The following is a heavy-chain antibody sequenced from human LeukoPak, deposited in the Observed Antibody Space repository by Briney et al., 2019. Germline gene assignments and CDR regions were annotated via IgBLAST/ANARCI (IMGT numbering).Heavy chain of an antibody. J-gene: IGHJ4*02. Sequence: ASVTVSCKASGYTFTGYYMHWVRQAPGQGLEWMGWINPNSGGTNYTQKFQGRVTMTRDTSISTAYMELSRLRSDDTAVYYCARSCTNGVCLDYWGQGTLVTVSS. V-gene: IGHV1-2*02. CDR3: ARSCTNGVCLDY. CDR2: INPNSGGT. CDR1: GYTFTGYY. D-gene: IGHD2-8*01.